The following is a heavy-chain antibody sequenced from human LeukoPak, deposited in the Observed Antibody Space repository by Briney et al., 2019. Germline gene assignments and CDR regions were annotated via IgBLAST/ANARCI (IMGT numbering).Heavy chain of an antibody. D-gene: IGHD6-13*01. CDR1: GYTFTSYA. CDR3: ASPPQDSSSWNYYYYGMDV. J-gene: IGHJ6*02. CDR2: INTNTGNP. Sequence: ASVKVSCEASGYTFTSYAMNWVRQAPGQGLEWMGWINTNTGNPTYAQGFTGRFVFSLDTSVSTAYLQISSLKAEDTAVYYCASPPQDSSSWNYYYYGMDVWGQGTTVTVSS. V-gene: IGHV7-4-1*02.